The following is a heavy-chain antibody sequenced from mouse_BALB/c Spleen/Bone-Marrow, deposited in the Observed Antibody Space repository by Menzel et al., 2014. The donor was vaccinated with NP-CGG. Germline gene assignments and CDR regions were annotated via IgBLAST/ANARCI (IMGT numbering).Heavy chain of an antibody. CDR3: ARVYGWYFDV. D-gene: IGHD1-1*01. Sequence: VVESGGGLVQPGGSLTLSCVASGFTFSSYGMSWVRQTPDKRLELVATINNNGGSTYYPDSVKGQFTISRDNAKNTLYLQMSSLKSEDTAMYYCARVYGWYFDVWGAGTSVTVSS. V-gene: IGHV5-6-3*01. CDR2: INNNGGST. CDR1: GFTFSSYG. J-gene: IGHJ1*01.